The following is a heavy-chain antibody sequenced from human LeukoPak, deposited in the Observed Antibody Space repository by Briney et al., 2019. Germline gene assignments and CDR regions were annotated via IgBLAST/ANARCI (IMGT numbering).Heavy chain of an antibody. D-gene: IGHD6-19*01. J-gene: IGHJ4*02. CDR1: GFTFGDYV. CDR3: TTYSSRWFRHFDY. V-gene: IGHV3-49*04. Sequence: GGSLRLSCTGSGFTFGDYVMSWVRQAPGKGLEWVAFIKSYTFGGTTEYAASVKGGFTLSRDESKSIAYLQMNSLKTEDTAVYYCTTYSSRWFRHFDYWGQGTLVTVSS. CDR2: IKSYTFGGTT.